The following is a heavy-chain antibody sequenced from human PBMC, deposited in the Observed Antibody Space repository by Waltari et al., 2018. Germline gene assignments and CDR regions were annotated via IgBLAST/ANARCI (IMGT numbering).Heavy chain of an antibody. CDR1: GFSFTTHW. V-gene: IGHV3-74*01. CDR2: INSDGRST. J-gene: IGHJ4*02. CDR3: ASWKFCTGGSCYGWGY. D-gene: IGHD2-15*01. Sequence: EVQLVESGGGLVQPGGSLRLSCAASGFSFTTHWMHWVRQVPGKGLVWVSRINSDGRSTSYADSVKGRFTISRDNAKNTLYLQMNSLRADDTGVYYCASWKFCTGGSCYGWGYWGQGTLVTVSS.